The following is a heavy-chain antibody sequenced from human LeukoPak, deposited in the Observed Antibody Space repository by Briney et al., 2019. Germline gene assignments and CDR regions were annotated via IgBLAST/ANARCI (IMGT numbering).Heavy chain of an antibody. CDR1: GFSFSENA. Sequence: GGSLRLSCATSGFSFSENALSWFRQTPGKGLEWVSDIRSTGDTYYAESVKGRSTISRDNSKNTLYLQMNSLRADDTALYYASGHGSSPYWGQGTLVTVSS. CDR2: IRSTGDT. CDR3: SGHGSSPY. J-gene: IGHJ4*02. V-gene: IGHV3-23*01. D-gene: IGHD6-13*01.